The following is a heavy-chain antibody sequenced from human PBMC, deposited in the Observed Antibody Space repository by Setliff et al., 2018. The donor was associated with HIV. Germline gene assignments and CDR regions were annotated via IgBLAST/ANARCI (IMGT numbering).Heavy chain of an antibody. CDR1: GYTFTSYG. J-gene: IGHJ4*02. CDR3: ARKYTGGPLDY. Sequence: GASVKVSCKASGYTFTSYGITWVRQAPGQGLEWMGWISTYNGNTHYAQKLQGRVTMTTDTSTSTAYMELRSLRSDDTAMHYCARKYTGGPLDYWGQGTLVTVSS. V-gene: IGHV1-18*01. CDR2: ISTYNGNT. D-gene: IGHD6-19*01.